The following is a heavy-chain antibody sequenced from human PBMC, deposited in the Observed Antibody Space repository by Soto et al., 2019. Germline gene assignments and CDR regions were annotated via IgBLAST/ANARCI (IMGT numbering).Heavy chain of an antibody. CDR2: IYPGDSDT. CDR3: ARGGRYSGYDLSGTALRGFDY. V-gene: IGHV5-51*01. CDR1: GYSFTSYW. Sequence: GESLKISCKGSGYSFTSYWIGWVRQMPGKGLEWMGIIYPGDSDTRYSPSFQGQVTISADKSISTAYLQWSSLKASDTAMYYCARGGRYSGYDLSGTALRGFDYWGQGTLVTVSS. D-gene: IGHD5-12*01. J-gene: IGHJ4*02.